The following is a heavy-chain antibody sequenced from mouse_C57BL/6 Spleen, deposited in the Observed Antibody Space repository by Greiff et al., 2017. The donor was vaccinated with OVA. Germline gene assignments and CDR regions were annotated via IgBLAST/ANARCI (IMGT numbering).Heavy chain of an antibody. D-gene: IGHD1-1*01. V-gene: IGHV1-64*01. Sequence: QVQLQQPGAELVKPGASVKLSCKASGYTFTSYWMHWVKQRPGQGLEWIGMIHPNSGSTNYNEKFKSKATLTVDKSSSTAYMQLSSLTSEDSAVYYWARRVVATGLDYGGQGPTLTVSS. CDR3: ARRVVATGLDY. CDR2: IHPNSGST. CDR1: GYTFTSYW. J-gene: IGHJ2*01.